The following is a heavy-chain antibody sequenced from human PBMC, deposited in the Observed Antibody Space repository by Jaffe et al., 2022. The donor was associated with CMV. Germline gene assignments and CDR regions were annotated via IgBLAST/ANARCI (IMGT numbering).Heavy chain of an antibody. V-gene: IGHV3-15*01. J-gene: IGHJ6*02. Sequence: EVQLVESGGGLVKPGGSLRLSCAASGFTFSNAWMSWVRQAPGKGLEWVGRIKSKTDGGTTDYAAPVKGRFTISRDDSKNTLYLQMNSLKTEDTAVYYCTTDLPISYGMDVWGQGTTVTVSS. CDR3: TTDLPISYGMDV. CDR1: GFTFSNAW. CDR2: IKSKTDGGTT.